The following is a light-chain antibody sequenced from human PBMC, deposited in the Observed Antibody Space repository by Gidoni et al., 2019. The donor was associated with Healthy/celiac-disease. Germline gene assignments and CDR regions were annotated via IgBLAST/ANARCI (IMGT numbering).Light chain of an antibody. CDR1: QSISSY. CDR3: QQSYSTPPT. CDR2: AAS. V-gene: IGKV1-39*01. J-gene: IGKJ2*01. Sequence: DIQMTKSPSSLSASVGDRVTITCRASQSISSYLNWYQQKPGKAPKLLIYAASSFQSGVPSRFSGSGSGTDFTLTISSLQPEDFATYYCQQSYSTPPTFGQGTKLEIK.